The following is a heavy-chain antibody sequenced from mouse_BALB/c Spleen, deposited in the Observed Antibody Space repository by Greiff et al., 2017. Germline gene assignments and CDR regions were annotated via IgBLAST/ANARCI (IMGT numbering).Heavy chain of an antibody. V-gene: IGHV5-6-5*01. Sequence: EVQVVESGGGLVKPGGSLKLSCAASGFTFSSYAMSWVRQTPEKRLEWVASISSGGSTYYPDSVKGRFTISRDNARNILYLQMSSLRSGDTAMYYCARRDYGSSYDWYFDVWGAGTTVTVSS. CDR3: ARRDYGSSYDWYFDV. J-gene: IGHJ1*01. CDR2: ISSGGST. CDR1: GFTFSSYA. D-gene: IGHD1-1*01.